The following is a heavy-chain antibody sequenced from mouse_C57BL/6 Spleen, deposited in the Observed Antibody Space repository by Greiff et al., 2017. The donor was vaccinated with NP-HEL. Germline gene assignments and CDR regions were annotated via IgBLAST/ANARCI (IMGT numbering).Heavy chain of an antibody. CDR3: AREGLYYGSSYYYAMDY. CDR2: IYPGSGNT. J-gene: IGHJ4*01. D-gene: IGHD1-1*01. Sequence: VQLQQSGAELVRPGASVKLSCKASGYTFTDYYINWVKQRPGQGLEWIARIYPGSGNTYYNEKFKGKATLTAEKSSSTAYMQLSSLTSEDSAVYFCAREGLYYGSSYYYAMDYWGQGTSVTVSS. CDR1: GYTFTDYY. V-gene: IGHV1-76*01.